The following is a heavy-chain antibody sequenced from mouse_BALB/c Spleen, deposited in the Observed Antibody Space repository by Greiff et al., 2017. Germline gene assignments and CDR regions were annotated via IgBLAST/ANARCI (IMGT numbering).Heavy chain of an antibody. Sequence: EVKLVESGPGLVKPSQSLSLTCTVTGYSITSDYAWNWIRQFPGNKLEWMGYISYSGSTSYNPSLKSRISITRDTSKNQFFLQLNSVTTEDTATYYCARGFTTVDVWGAGTTVTVSS. V-gene: IGHV3-2*02. D-gene: IGHD1-1*01. CDR3: ARGFTTVDV. CDR2: ISYSGST. CDR1: GYSITSDYA. J-gene: IGHJ1*01.